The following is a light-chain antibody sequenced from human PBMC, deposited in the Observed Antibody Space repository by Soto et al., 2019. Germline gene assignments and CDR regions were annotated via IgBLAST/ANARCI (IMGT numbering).Light chain of an antibody. V-gene: IGKV3-20*01. CDR3: QHYGSSPPST. CDR1: QSVTSTY. J-gene: IGKJ2*02. CDR2: SAS. Sequence: ELVLTQSPGTLSLSPGERATLSCRASQSVTSTYLAWYQQKPGQAPRLFIYSASSRATGIPDRFSGSGSGTDFTLTISRLEPEDFAVYYCQHYGSSPPSTFGQGTKLEIK.